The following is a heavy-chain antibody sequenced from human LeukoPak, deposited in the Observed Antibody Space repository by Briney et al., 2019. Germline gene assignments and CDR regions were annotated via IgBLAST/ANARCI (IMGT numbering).Heavy chain of an antibody. CDR1: GFTFSSYG. J-gene: IGHJ6*03. CDR3: AKDRAVLRFLEWPTTHYYYYYMDV. Sequence: GGSLRLSCAASGFTFSSYGMHWVRQAPGKGLEWVAFIRYDGSNKYYADSVKGRFTISRENSKNTLYLQMNSLRAEDTAVYYCAKDRAVLRFLEWPTTHYYYYYMDVWGKGTTVTVSS. CDR2: IRYDGSNK. D-gene: IGHD3-3*01. V-gene: IGHV3-30*02.